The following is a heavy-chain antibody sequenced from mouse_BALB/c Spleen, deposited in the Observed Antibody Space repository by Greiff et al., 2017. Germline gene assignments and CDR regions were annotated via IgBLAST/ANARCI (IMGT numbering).Heavy chain of an antibody. Sequence: EVKVVESGGGLVKPGGSLKLSCAASGFTFSSYAMSWVRQTPEKRLEWVATISSGGSYTYYPDSVKGRFTISRDNAKNTLYLQMSSLRSEDTAMYYCARDDDYGGGFAYWGQGTLVTVSA. V-gene: IGHV5-9-3*01. CDR3: ARDDDYGGGFAY. J-gene: IGHJ3*01. CDR2: ISSGGSYT. D-gene: IGHD2-4*01. CDR1: GFTFSSYA.